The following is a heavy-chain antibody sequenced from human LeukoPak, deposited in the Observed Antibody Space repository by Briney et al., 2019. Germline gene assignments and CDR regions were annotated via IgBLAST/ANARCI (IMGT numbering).Heavy chain of an antibody. Sequence: GGSLRLSCAASGFAFRYYAMSWVRQPPGKGLEWVSSITDSGDSTYYADSVKGRFTISRDSSKNTLYLQMNSLRTEDTAVYYCVRDGSSWGNFDYWGQGTLVSVSS. CDR2: ITDSGDST. J-gene: IGHJ4*02. CDR3: VRDGSSWGNFDY. D-gene: IGHD7-27*01. V-gene: IGHV3-23*01. CDR1: GFAFRYYA.